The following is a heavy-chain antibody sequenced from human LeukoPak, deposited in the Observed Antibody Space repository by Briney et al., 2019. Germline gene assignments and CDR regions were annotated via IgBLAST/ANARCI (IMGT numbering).Heavy chain of an antibody. CDR1: GYTFTDYF. CDR3: ARSEMYYYHSSGHFDY. J-gene: IGHJ4*02. CDR2: INPNSGGT. D-gene: IGHD3-22*01. Sequence: ASVKVSCKASGYTFTDYFIHWVRQAPGQRPEWMGWINPNSGGTNSAQKFQGRVTMTRDTSISTAYMELSRLTSDDTAVYYCARSEMYYYHSSGHFDYWGQGTLVTVSS. V-gene: IGHV1-2*02.